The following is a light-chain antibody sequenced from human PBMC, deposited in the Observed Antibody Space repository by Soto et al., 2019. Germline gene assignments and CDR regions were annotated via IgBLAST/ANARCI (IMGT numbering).Light chain of an antibody. CDR1: QNIDSW. CDR2: KAS. Sequence: DIQMTQSPSTLSPSVGDRVTITCRASQNIDSWLAWYQQKPGKAPKLLIYKASFLEGGVPSRFSGSGSGTEFTLTISSLQPDDFASYYCQHYDSYSPTFGQGTKLEIK. CDR3: QHYDSYSPT. V-gene: IGKV1-5*03. J-gene: IGKJ2*01.